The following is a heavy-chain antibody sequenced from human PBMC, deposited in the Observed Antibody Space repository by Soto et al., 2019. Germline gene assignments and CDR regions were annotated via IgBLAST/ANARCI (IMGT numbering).Heavy chain of an antibody. CDR1: GYTFTNYW. D-gene: IGHD3-22*01. V-gene: IGHV5-51*03. Sequence: EVQLVQSGGAVKKPGESLKISCKASGYTFTNYWIGWVRQTPGKGLEWMGIIYPGDSDTRYSPSFQGQVTISVDKSITTAYLQWSSLKASDTGLYYCVSRGPYYSDNSGYYAVDVWGQGTTVTVSS. CDR2: IYPGDSDT. J-gene: IGHJ6*02. CDR3: VSRGPYYSDNSGYYAVDV.